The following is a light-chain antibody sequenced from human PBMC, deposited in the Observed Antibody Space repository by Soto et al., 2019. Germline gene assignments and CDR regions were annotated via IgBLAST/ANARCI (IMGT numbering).Light chain of an antibody. CDR1: QSVSSSY. V-gene: IGKV3-20*01. J-gene: IGKJ1*01. CDR2: GAS. CDR3: QQYGNSPWT. Sequence: EIVLTQSPGTLSLSPGERATLSCRASQSVSSSYLAWYQQKPGQAPRLLIYGASSRATGIPDRFSGSGSGTDFTLTIGRLEPEDFAVYYCQQYGNSPWTFGQGTKVEMK.